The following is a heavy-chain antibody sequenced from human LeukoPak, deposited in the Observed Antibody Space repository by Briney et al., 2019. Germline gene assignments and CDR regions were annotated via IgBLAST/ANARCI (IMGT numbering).Heavy chain of an antibody. CDR2: ISANGGST. CDR1: GFTFSTYA. J-gene: IGHJ5*02. Sequence: GGSLRLSCAASGFTFSTYAMSWVRQAPGKGLEWVSAISANGGSTFYADSVKGRFTVSRDSSKDTLYLQMNSLRAEDTAVYYCAREMLAAVAAQSWGQGTLVTVSS. V-gene: IGHV3-23*01. D-gene: IGHD6-19*01. CDR3: AREMLAAVAAQS.